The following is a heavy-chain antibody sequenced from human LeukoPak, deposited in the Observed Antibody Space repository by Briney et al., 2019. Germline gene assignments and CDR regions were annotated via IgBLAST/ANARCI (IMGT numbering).Heavy chain of an antibody. V-gene: IGHV3-7*03. CDR1: GFTFSSYW. CDR3: ARELAEKYFDY. Sequence: GGSLRLSCAASGFTFSSYWMSWVRQAPGKGLEWVANIKQDGSEKYYVDSVKGRFTISRDNAENSLYLQMNSLRAEDTAVYYCARELAEKYFDYWGQGTLVTVSS. CDR2: IKQDGSEK. J-gene: IGHJ4*02.